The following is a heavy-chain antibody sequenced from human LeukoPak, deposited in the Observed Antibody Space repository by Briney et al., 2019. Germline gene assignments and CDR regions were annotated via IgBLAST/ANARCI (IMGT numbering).Heavy chain of an antibody. J-gene: IGHJ4*02. V-gene: IGHV4-59*01. Sequence: SETLSLTCTVSGGSISSYYWSWIRQPPGKGLEWIGYIYSSGGTNYNPSLKSRVTVSVDTSKNQFSLKLSSVTAGDTAFYYCARVPYGGSASLFDYWGQGTLVTVSS. CDR2: IYSSGGT. D-gene: IGHD6-6*01. CDR3: ARVPYGGSASLFDY. CDR1: GGSISSYY.